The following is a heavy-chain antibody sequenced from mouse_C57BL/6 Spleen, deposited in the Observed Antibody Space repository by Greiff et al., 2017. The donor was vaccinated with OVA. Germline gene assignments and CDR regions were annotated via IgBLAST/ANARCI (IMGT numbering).Heavy chain of an antibody. Sequence: VKLQQPGAELVQPGASVKMSCKASGYTFTSYWITWVKQRPGQGLEWLGDIYPGSGSTNYNAKFKSKATLTVDPSSSPAYMQLSSLTSEDSAVYYCAREGGYYYGSSYGYCDVWGTGTTVTVSS. CDR1: GYTFTSYW. D-gene: IGHD1-1*01. J-gene: IGHJ1*03. CDR3: AREGGYYYGSSYGYCDV. V-gene: IGHV1-55*01. CDR2: IYPGSGST.